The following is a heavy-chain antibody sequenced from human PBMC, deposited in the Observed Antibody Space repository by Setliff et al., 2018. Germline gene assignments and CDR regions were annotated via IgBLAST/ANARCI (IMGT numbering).Heavy chain of an antibody. CDR3: AREIHSPAYNWFDP. J-gene: IGHJ5*02. CDR2: IDYSGST. Sequence: SETLSLTCPVSGGSISSYYWSWIRQPPGKGLEWIGYIDYSGSTKYNPSRKSRVTISVDTPKNQFSLKLSSVTAADTAVYYCAREIHSPAYNWFDPWGQGTLVTVSS. V-gene: IGHV4-59*01. D-gene: IGHD5-18*01. CDR1: GGSISSYY.